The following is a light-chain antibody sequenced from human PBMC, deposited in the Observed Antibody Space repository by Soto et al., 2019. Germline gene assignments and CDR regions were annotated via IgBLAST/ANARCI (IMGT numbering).Light chain of an antibody. CDR1: QSVRRD. CDR2: GAS. V-gene: IGKV3-15*01. CDR3: QQYNNWPRT. Sequence: EIVMTQSPATLSVSPGERATLSCRASQSVRRDLAWYQQKPGQAPRLLIYGASTRATGIPARFSGSGSGTEFTLTISRLQSEDFAVYYCQQYNNWPRTCGQGTKLEIK. J-gene: IGKJ2*01.